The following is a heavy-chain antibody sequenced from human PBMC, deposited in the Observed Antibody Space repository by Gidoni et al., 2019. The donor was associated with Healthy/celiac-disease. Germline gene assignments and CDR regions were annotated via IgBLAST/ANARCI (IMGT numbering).Heavy chain of an antibody. CDR2: INPSGGST. Sequence: QVQLVQSGAEVKKPGASVKVSCKASGYTFTSSYMHWVRQAPGQGLEWMGIINPSGGSTSYAQKFQGRVTMTRDTSTSTVYMELSSLRSEDTAVYYCARDSAFGGSSSYNWFDPWGQGTLVTVSS. J-gene: IGHJ5*02. CDR1: GYTFTSSY. V-gene: IGHV1-46*01. CDR3: ARDSAFGGSSSYNWFDP. D-gene: IGHD6-6*01.